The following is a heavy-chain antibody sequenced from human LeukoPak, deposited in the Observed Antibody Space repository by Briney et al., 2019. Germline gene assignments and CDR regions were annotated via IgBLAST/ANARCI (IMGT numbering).Heavy chain of an antibody. J-gene: IGHJ4*02. CDR3: ARGVPYDSWSGPHYSDY. CDR1: RFTLSTYW. Sequence: PGGSLSLYCAAARFTLSTYWMSWVRQAPGKGLERVAHITQAGSLEYYVDSVKGRFTISRDSAKTSLYLQMNSLRAEDTAVYYCARGVPYDSWSGPHYSDYWGQGTLVTVSS. D-gene: IGHD3-3*01. V-gene: IGHV3-7*01. CDR2: ITQAGSLE.